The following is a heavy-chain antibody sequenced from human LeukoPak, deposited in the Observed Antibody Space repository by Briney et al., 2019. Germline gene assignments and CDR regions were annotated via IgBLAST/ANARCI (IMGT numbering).Heavy chain of an antibody. CDR3: AKGQDFWSHIPVGLFDY. CDR2: IRYDGSNK. D-gene: IGHD3-3*01. Sequence: TGGSLRLSCAASGFTFSSYGMHWVRQAPGKGLEWVAFIRYDGSNKYYADSVKGRFTISRDNSKNTLYLQMNSLRAEDTAVYYCAKGQDFWSHIPVGLFDYWGQGTLVTVSS. J-gene: IGHJ4*02. V-gene: IGHV3-30*02. CDR1: GFTFSSYG.